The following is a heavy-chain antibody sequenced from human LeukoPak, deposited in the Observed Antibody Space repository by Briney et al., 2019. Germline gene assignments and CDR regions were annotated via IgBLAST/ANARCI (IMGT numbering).Heavy chain of an antibody. V-gene: IGHV3-30*02. CDR2: IRDDGSNK. CDR1: GFMFSEYG. Sequence: QPGGSLRLSCAASGFMFSEYGMHWVRQAAGKGLEWVAFIRDDGSNKLYADSVKGRFTSSRDNTKKTVSLQMNSLRPEDTAVYYCAKAHLPDYYYMDVWGKGTTVTVSS. CDR3: AKAHLPDYYYMDV. J-gene: IGHJ6*03.